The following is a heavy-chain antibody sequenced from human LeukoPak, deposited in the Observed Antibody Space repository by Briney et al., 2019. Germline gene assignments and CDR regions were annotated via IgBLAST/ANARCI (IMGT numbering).Heavy chain of an antibody. Sequence: GGSLRLSRAASGFTFSSYAMSWVRQAPGKGLEWVSAISGSGGSTYYADSVKGRFTISRDNSKNTLYLQMNSLRAEDTAVYYCAGTVRGVINYYGMDVWGQGTTVTVSS. CDR2: ISGSGGST. J-gene: IGHJ6*02. CDR3: AGTVRGVINYYGMDV. D-gene: IGHD3-10*01. V-gene: IGHV3-23*01. CDR1: GFTFSSYA.